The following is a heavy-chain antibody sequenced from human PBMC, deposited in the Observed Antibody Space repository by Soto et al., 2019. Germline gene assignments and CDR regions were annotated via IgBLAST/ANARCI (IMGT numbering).Heavy chain of an antibody. CDR2: ITGSGKII. Sequence: PRGSLRLSCTASGFTFSSYEMNWVRQAPGKGLEWVSYITGSGKIIYYADSVKGRFTISRDNAKNSLYLQMNSLRAEDTAVYYCARPRGIRDAFDIWGQGTTVSVSS. CDR1: GFTFSSYE. CDR3: ARPRGIRDAFDI. V-gene: IGHV3-48*03. J-gene: IGHJ3*02. D-gene: IGHD6-13*01.